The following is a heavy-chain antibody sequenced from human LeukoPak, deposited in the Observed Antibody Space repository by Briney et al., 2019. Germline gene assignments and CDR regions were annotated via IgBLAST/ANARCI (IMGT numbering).Heavy chain of an antibody. J-gene: IGHJ4*02. CDR1: GFTFSSYW. V-gene: IGHV3-7*01. CDR3: AKVPSGHYFGY. Sequence: TGGSLRLSCVVSGFTFSSYWMTWVRQAPGKGLEWVASIKQDGSAKYYVDSVEGRFTISRDDAKNSLYLQMNSLRAEDTAMYYCAKVPSGHYFGYWGQGTLVTVSS. D-gene: IGHD1-26*01. CDR2: IKQDGSAK.